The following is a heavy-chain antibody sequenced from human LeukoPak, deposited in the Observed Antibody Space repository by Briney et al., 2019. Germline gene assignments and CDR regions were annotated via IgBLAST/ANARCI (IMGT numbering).Heavy chain of an antibody. D-gene: IGHD3-22*01. CDR2: IRSKAYGGTS. J-gene: IGHJ4*02. CDR1: GFTIGDYA. CDR3: TRDRYYYDSSGYYDNFDY. V-gene: IGHV3-49*03. Sequence: GGSLTLTCTASGFTIGDYAMSWFRQAPGKGLEWVGFIRSKAYGGTSEYAASVKGRFTISRDDSKSIAYLQMNSLKTEDTAVYYCTRDRYYYDSSGYYDNFDYWGQGTLVTVSS.